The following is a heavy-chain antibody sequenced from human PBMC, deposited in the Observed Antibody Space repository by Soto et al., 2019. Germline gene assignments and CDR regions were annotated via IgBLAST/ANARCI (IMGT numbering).Heavy chain of an antibody. V-gene: IGHV4-34*01. CDR3: ARDPHGGWFGELLRWFDP. D-gene: IGHD3-10*01. Sequence: PSETLSLTCAVYGGSFSGYYWSWIRQPPGKGLEWIGEINHSGSTNYNPSLKSRVTISVDTSKNQFSLKLSSVTAADTAVYYCARDPHGGWFGELLRWFDPWGQGTLVTVSS. J-gene: IGHJ5*02. CDR2: INHSGST. CDR1: GGSFSGYY.